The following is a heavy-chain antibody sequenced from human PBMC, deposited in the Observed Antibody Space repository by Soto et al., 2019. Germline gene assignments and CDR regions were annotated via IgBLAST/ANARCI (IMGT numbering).Heavy chain of an antibody. Sequence: GGSLRLSCEASGFTFRDYYMSWIRQAPGKGLEWVSYISSGGSSTFYTESVKGRFTISRDIAKNSLYLQMDYLKVEDTGVYFCARRGPLDKMLAVPDYFALDVWGQGTTVTVSS. CDR1: GFTFRDYY. CDR2: ISSGGSST. D-gene: IGHD4-17*01. J-gene: IGHJ6*02. V-gene: IGHV3-11*01. CDR3: ARRGPLDKMLAVPDYFALDV.